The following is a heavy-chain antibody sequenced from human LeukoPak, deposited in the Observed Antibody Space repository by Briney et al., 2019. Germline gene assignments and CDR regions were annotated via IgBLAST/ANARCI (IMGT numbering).Heavy chain of an antibody. CDR1: GFTFSSYA. J-gene: IGHJ6*02. Sequence: GGSLRLSCAASGFTFSSYAMSWVRQAPGKGLEWVSAISGSGGSTYYADSVKGRFTISRDNSKNTLYLQMNSLRAEDTAVYYCAKKSGSYSYYYYYGMDVWGQGTTVTVSS. CDR2: ISGSGGST. V-gene: IGHV3-23*01. CDR3: AKKSGSYSYYYYYGMDV. D-gene: IGHD1-26*01.